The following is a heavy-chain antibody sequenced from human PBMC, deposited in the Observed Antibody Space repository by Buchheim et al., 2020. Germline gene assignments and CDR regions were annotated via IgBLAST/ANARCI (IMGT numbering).Heavy chain of an antibody. CDR3: ARKMATYLHYYYGMDV. D-gene: IGHD5-24*01. CDR2: INPSGGST. CDR1: GYTFTSYY. Sequence: QVQLVQSGAEVKKPGASVKVSCKASGYTFTSYYMHWVRQAPGQGLEWMGIINPSGGSTSYAQKFQGRVTMTRDTSTSTAYMELSSLRSEDTAVYYCARKMATYLHYYYGMDVWGQGTT. V-gene: IGHV1-46*01. J-gene: IGHJ6*02.